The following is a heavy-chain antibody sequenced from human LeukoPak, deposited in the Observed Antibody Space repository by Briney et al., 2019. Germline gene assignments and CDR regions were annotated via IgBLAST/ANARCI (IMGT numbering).Heavy chain of an antibody. CDR2: ISAYNGNT. D-gene: IGHD3-22*01. V-gene: IGHV1-18*01. CDR1: GYTFTSYG. CDR3: AKRDFYDSSGYAPLFQH. J-gene: IGHJ1*01. Sequence: ASVKVSCKASGYTFTSYGISWVRQAPGQGLEWMGWISAYNGNTNYAQKLQGRVTMTTDTSTSTAYMELRSLRSDDTAVYYCAKRDFYDSSGYAPLFQHWGQGTLVTVSS.